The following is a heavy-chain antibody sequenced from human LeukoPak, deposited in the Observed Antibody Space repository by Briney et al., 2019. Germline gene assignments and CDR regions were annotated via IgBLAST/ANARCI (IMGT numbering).Heavy chain of an antibody. CDR2: ISSSSSYI. Sequence: GGSLRLSCAASGFTFISYTMNWVRQAPGKGLGWVSSISSSSSYIYYADSVKGRFTVSRDNAKNSLYLQMNSLRAEDTAVYYCAREEQQLVYFDYWGQGTLVTVSS. J-gene: IGHJ4*02. D-gene: IGHD6-13*01. CDR1: GFTFISYT. CDR3: AREEQQLVYFDY. V-gene: IGHV3-21*01.